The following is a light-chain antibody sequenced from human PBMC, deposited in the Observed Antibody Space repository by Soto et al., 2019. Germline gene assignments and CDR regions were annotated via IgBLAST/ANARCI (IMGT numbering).Light chain of an antibody. Sequence: QSALTQPASVSGSPGQSIAISCTGTSTDIGSYNLVSWYQQHPGKAPKLLTYEVSKRPSGASNRFSGSKSGNTASLTISGLQAEDEADYYCCSYAGTATLVFGGGTKVTVL. CDR2: EVS. CDR1: STDIGSYNL. CDR3: CSYAGTATLV. J-gene: IGLJ3*02. V-gene: IGLV2-23*02.